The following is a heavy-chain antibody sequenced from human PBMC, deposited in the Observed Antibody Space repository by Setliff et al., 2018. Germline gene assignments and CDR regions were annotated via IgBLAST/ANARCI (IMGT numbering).Heavy chain of an antibody. Sequence: PRGSLRLSCAASGFTFSSYAMSWVRQAPGKGLEWVSGLNDVGHNTYYADSVKGRFTISRDNSKNTLYLQMNSLRAEDTAVYYCARDRISRYYDSGAHAFDIWGQGTMVTVSS. CDR3: ARDRISRYYDSGAHAFDI. CDR2: LNDVGHNT. V-gene: IGHV3-23*01. D-gene: IGHD3-22*01. J-gene: IGHJ3*02. CDR1: GFTFSSYA.